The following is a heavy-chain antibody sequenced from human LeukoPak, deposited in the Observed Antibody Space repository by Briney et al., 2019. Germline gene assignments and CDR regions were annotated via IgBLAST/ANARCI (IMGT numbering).Heavy chain of an antibody. V-gene: IGHV4-34*01. CDR1: GGSFSGYY. Sequence: SETLSLTCAVYGGSFSGYYWSWIRQPPGKGLEWIGKINHSGSTNYNPSLKSRVTISVDTSKNQFSLKLSSVTAADTAVYYCARVDPVQLWLHYYYYYMDVWGKGTTVTVSS. CDR3: ARVDPVQLWLHYYYYYMDV. D-gene: IGHD5-18*01. CDR2: INHSGST. J-gene: IGHJ6*03.